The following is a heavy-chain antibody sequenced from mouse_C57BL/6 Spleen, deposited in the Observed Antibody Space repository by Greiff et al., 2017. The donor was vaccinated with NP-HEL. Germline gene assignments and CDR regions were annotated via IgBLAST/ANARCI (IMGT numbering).Heavy chain of an antibody. J-gene: IGHJ2*01. V-gene: IGHV1-82*01. CDR2: IYPGDGDT. Sequence: QVQLQQSGPELVKPGASVKISCKASGYAFSSSWMNWVKQRPGKGLEWIGRIYPGDGDTNYNGKFKGKATLTADKSSSTAYMQLSSLTSEDSAVYFCARENFDGYYVGNYWGKGTTLTVSS. D-gene: IGHD2-3*01. CDR3: ARENFDGYYVGNY. CDR1: GYAFSSSW.